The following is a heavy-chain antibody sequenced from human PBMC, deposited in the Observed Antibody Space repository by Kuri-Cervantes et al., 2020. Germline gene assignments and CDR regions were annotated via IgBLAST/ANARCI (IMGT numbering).Heavy chain of an antibody. V-gene: IGHV3-30*18. J-gene: IGHJ6*02. CDR3: AKVQKKATETSYDYYYYGMDV. CDR1: GFTFSSYG. CDR2: ISYDGSNK. D-gene: IGHD4-17*01. Sequence: GGSLSLSCAASGFTFSSYGMHWVRQAPGKGLEWVAVISYDGSNKYYADSVKGRFTISRDNSKNTLYLQMNSLRAEDTAVYYCAKVQKKATETSYDYYYYGMDVWGQGTTVTVSS.